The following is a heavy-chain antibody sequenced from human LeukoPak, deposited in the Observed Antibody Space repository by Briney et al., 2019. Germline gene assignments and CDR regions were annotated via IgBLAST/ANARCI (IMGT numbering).Heavy chain of an antibody. D-gene: IGHD6-13*01. CDR3: ARATGGAAVADFDP. CDR1: GGSISSVGYY. CDR2: IYYSGTT. J-gene: IGHJ5*02. V-gene: IGHV4-31*03. Sequence: PSQTLSLTCTVSGGSISSVGYYWSWIRQPPGKGLEWIGFIYYSGTTYYNPSLKSRLSISLDTSKNQFSLKLTSVTAADTAIYYCARATGGAAVADFDPWGQGTLVTVSS.